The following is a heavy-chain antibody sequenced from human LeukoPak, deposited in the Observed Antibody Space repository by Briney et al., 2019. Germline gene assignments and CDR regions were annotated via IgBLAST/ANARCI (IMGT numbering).Heavy chain of an antibody. J-gene: IGHJ5*02. D-gene: IGHD6-13*01. CDR1: GGSFNGYY. V-gene: IGHV4-4*07. Sequence: PSETLSLTCAVYGGSFNGYYWSWIRQPAGKGLEWIGRIYNSESINYNPSLKSRVTMSIDTSKNQFSLKLNSVTAADTAVYYCARDRSSSYTRDWFDPWGQGALVTVSS. CDR2: IYNSESI. CDR3: ARDRSSSYTRDWFDP.